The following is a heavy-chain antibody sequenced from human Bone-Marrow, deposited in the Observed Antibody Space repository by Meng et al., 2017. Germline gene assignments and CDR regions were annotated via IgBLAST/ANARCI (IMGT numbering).Heavy chain of an antibody. J-gene: IGHJ2*01. V-gene: IGHV4-59*01. D-gene: IGHD3-9*01. CDR2: IYYSGRT. CDR3: ARVGQLRYFDWLRGYWYFDL. Sequence: QMQEQEPGQRQVKPSQHLCLASTVPGGSISSYYWSWIRQPPGKVLERIGYIYYSGRTNNNPSLKSRVTISVDTSKNQFSLKLSSVPAADTAVYYCARVGQLRYFDWLRGYWYFDLWGRGTLVTVSS. CDR1: GGSISSYY.